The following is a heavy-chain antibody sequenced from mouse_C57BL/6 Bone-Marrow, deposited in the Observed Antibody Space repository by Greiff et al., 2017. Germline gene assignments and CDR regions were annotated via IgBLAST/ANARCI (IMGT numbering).Heavy chain of an antibody. V-gene: IGHV5-16*01. CDR3: ARVGAMDY. Sequence: EVQLVESEGGLVQPGSSMKLSCTASGFTFSDYYMAWVRQVPEKGLEWVANINYDGSSTYYLDSLKSRFIISRDNAKNILYLQMSSLKSEDTATYYCARVGAMDYWGQGTSVTVSS. CDR1: GFTFSDYY. J-gene: IGHJ4*01. CDR2: INYDGSST.